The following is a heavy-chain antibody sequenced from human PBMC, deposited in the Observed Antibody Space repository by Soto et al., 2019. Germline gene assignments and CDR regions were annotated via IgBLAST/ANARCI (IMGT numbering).Heavy chain of an antibody. CDR2: IGSSGLSV. CDR3: ARDLPQLLSHNCYYYYLDV. D-gene: IGHD2-2*01. Sequence: QVHLVESGGGLVKPGVSLRLSCAASGFNFSDYQMSWIRQAPGKGLEWVSYIGSSGLSVYYEDSVKGRFTISRDNANNSLYREINSLRAAASAVYYCARDLPQLLSHNCYYYYLDVWGKGTTVSVSS. V-gene: IGHV3-11*01. CDR1: GFNFSDYQ. J-gene: IGHJ6*03.